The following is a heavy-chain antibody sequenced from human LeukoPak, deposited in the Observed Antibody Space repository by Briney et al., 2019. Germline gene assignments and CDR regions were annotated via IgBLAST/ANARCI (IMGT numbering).Heavy chain of an antibody. J-gene: IGHJ4*02. CDR1: GYTLTELS. V-gene: IGHV1-24*01. CDR3: ATRNPGYSSGWYPIDY. D-gene: IGHD6-19*01. CDR2: FDPEDGET. Sequence: GASVKVSCKVSGYTLTELSMHWVRQAPGKGLEWMGGFDPEDGETIYAQKFQGRVIMTEDTSTDTAYMELSSLRSEDTAVYYCATRNPGYSSGWYPIDYWGQGTLVTVSS.